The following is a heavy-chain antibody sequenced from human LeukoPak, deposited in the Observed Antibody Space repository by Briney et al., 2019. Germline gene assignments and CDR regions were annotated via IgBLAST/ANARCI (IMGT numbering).Heavy chain of an antibody. D-gene: IGHD3-3*01. J-gene: IGHJ4*02. CDR3: ARAAGFWSGYQFDY. CDR1: GFTFSSYW. V-gene: IGHV3-7*01. CDR2: IKQDGSEK. Sequence: GGSLRLSCAASGFTFSSYWMSWVRQAPGKGLEWVANIKQDGSEKYYVDSVKGRFTISRDNAKNPLYLQMNSLRAEDTAVYYCARAAGFWSGYQFDYWGQGTLVTVSS.